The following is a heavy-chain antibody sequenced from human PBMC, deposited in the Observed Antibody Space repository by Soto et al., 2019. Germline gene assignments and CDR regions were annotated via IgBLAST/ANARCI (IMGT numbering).Heavy chain of an antibody. D-gene: IGHD1-7*01. CDR3: ARVNWNYVGGAFLYYYYGMDV. J-gene: IGHJ6*02. V-gene: IGHV1-18*04. CDR2: ISAYNGNT. Sequence: ASVKVSCKASGYTFTSYGISWVRQAPGQGLEWMGWISAYNGNTNYAQKLQGRVTMTTDTSTSTAYMELRSLRSDDTAVYYCARVNWNYVGGAFLYYYYGMDVWGQGTTVTVSS. CDR1: GYTFTSYG.